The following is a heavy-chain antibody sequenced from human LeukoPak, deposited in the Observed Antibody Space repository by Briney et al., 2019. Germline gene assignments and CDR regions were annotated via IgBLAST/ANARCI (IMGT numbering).Heavy chain of an antibody. D-gene: IGHD1-20*01. CDR1: GGSLSSYY. Sequence: SETLSLTCTVSGGSLSSYYWSWIRQPPGKGLEWIGYIYYSGSTNYNPSLKTRVTISVDTSKHQSALKLSSVTAADTAVYYCARVITGTYDAFDIWGQGTMVTVSS. CDR3: ARVITGTYDAFDI. V-gene: IGHV4-59*01. J-gene: IGHJ3*02. CDR2: IYYSGST.